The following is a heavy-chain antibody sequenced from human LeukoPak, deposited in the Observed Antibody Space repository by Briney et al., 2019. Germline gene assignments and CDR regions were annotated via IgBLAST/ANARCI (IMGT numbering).Heavy chain of an antibody. J-gene: IGHJ4*02. CDR3: AKETGRVYSASDY. D-gene: IGHD1-14*01. Sequence: WGSLRLSCAASGFTFSSYAMNWVRQAPGKGLEWVSVVTNSGGSTYYADSVKGRFTISRDNSKNTLYLQMNSLRAEDTAVYYCAKETGRVYSASDYWGEGNLVTVSS. V-gene: IGHV3-23*01. CDR2: VTNSGGST. CDR1: GFTFSSYA.